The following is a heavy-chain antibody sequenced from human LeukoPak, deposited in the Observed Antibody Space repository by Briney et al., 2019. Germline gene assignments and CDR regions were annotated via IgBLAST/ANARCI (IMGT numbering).Heavy chain of an antibody. D-gene: IGHD6-13*01. J-gene: IGHJ6*02. CDR2: ISSSSSYI. CDR3: ARGIAAAGSTYYYYYGMDV. V-gene: IGHV3-21*01. CDR1: GFTFSSYS. Sequence: PGGSLRLSCAASGFTFSSYSMNWVRQAPGKGLEWVSSISSSSSYIYYADSVKGQFTISRDNAKNSLYLQMNSLRAEDTAVYYCARGIAAAGSTYYYYYGMDVWGQGTTVTVSS.